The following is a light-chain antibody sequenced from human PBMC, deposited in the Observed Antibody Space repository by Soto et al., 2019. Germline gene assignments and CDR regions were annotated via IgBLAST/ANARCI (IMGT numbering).Light chain of an antibody. CDR3: QQYGNSPLT. CDR1: QSVSSSY. V-gene: IGKV3-20*01. J-gene: IGKJ4*01. CDR2: GAS. Sequence: EIVLTQSPGTLSLSQGKRAPLSCRASQSVSSSYLAWYQQRPGQAPRLLIYGASNRATGIPDRFSGSGSGTDFTLTISRLEPEDFAVYFCQQYGNSPLTFGGGTKVDIK.